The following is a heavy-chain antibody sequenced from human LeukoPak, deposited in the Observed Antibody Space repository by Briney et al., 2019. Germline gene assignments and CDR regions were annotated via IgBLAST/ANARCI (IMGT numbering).Heavy chain of an antibody. CDR2: IRGTSEGNAT. D-gene: IGHD2-8*01. CDR3: TRPNEGNWFDL. J-gene: IGHJ5*02. V-gene: IGHV3-73*01. Sequence: GGSLRLSCAASGFTFSESAIHWVSQASGKGVEWVGRIRGTSEGNATAYAAWVRDSFTLSRDHSKNTAYLQMDSLKTEDTALYYCTRPNEGNWFDLWGQGTLVTVSS. CDR1: GFTFSESA.